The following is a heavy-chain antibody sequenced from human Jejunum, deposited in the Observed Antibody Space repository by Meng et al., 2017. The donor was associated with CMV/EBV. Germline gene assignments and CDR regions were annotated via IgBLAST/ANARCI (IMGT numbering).Heavy chain of an antibody. D-gene: IGHD3-22*01. J-gene: IGHJ4*02. CDR1: GDSISNYF. Sequence: QVALRGVGPALVRPPEPPSPTCTVSGDSISNYFWSWIRQPAGKKLEWIGRISPSGNINYIPSLKGRVTMSLDTSNNQIFLNLTSVTAADTALYYCARGESRGYYYFDYWGQGILVTVSS. CDR3: ARGESRGYYYFDY. V-gene: IGHV4-4*07. CDR2: ISPSGNI.